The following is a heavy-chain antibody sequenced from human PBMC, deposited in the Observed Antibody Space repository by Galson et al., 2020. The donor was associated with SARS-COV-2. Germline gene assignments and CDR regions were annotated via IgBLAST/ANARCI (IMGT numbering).Heavy chain of an antibody. CDR1: GGSISSGGYY. D-gene: IGHD3-9*01. V-gene: IGHV4-31*03. Sequence: SETLSLTCTVSGGSISSGGYYWSWIRQHPGKGLEWIGYIYYSGSTYYNPSLKSRVTISVDTSKNQFSLKLSSVTAADTAVYYCASLQAYDIQYGMGVWGQGTTVTVSS. J-gene: IGHJ6*02. CDR3: ASLQAYDIQYGMGV. CDR2: IYYSGST.